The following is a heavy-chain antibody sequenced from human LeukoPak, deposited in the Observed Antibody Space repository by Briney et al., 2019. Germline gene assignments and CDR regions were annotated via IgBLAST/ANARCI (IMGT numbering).Heavy chain of an antibody. D-gene: IGHD3-10*01. J-gene: IGHJ3*02. Sequence: PSETLSLTCTVSGGSISSGGYYWSWIRQHPGKGLEWIGYIYYSGSTYYNPSLKSRVTISVDTSKNQFSLKLSSVTAADTAVYYCARVPVGRGAFDTWGQGTMVTVSS. V-gene: IGHV4-31*03. CDR1: GGSISSGGYY. CDR2: IYYSGST. CDR3: ARVPVGRGAFDT.